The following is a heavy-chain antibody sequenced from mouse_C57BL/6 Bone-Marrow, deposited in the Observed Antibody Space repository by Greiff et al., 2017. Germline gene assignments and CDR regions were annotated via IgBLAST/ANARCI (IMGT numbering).Heavy chain of an antibody. CDR2: LSNGGGST. D-gene: IGHD3-2*02. Sequence: DVKLVESGGGLVQPGGSLKLSCAASGFTFSDYYMYWVRQTPEKRLEWVAYLSNGGGSTYYPDTVKGRFTISRDNAKNTLYLQMSRLKSEDTAMYYCARRTAQAPFAYWGQGTLVTVSA. CDR3: ARRTAQAPFAY. V-gene: IGHV5-12*01. CDR1: GFTFSDYY. J-gene: IGHJ3*01.